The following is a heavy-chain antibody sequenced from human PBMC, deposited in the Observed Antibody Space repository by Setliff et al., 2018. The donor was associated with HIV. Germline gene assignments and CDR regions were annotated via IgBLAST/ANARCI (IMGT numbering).Heavy chain of an antibody. D-gene: IGHD1-1*01. J-gene: IGHJ4*02. CDR1: GFTFSSYW. V-gene: IGHV3-74*01. CDR2: INNDGGT. Sequence: GSLRLSCAASGFTFSSYWMHWVRQAPGKGLVWVSRINNDGGTSYADSVKGRFTIFRDNAQNTLYLQMNSLRGEDTAVYYCTKDIYPLQSAGYFDYWGQGTLVTVSS. CDR3: TKDIYPLQSAGYFDY.